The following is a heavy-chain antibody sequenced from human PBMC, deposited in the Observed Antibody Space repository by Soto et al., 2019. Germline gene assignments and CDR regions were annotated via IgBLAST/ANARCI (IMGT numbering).Heavy chain of an antibody. CDR3: ARQLVRGYYYYGMDV. CDR1: GGAISSGGYY. D-gene: IGHD6-6*01. Sequence: SETLSLTCTVSGGAISSGGYYWSWIRQHPGKGLEWIGYIYYSGSTYYNPSLKSRVTISVDTSKNQFSPKLSSVTAADTAVYYCARQLVRGYYYYGMDVWGQGTTVTVSS. CDR2: IYYSGST. V-gene: IGHV4-31*03. J-gene: IGHJ6*02.